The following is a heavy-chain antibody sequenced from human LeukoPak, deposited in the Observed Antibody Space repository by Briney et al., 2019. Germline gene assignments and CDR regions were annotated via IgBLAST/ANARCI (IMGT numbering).Heavy chain of an antibody. CDR1: GYSINNGYY. Sequence: SETLSLTCTVSGYSINNGYYWGWIRQSPGKGLEWIATIFHSGSTYYNPSLKSRVTISVDTSKNQFSLKLSSVTAADTAVYYCARHGSPMTTVTPFDYWGQGTLVTVSS. D-gene: IGHD4-11*01. J-gene: IGHJ4*02. CDR2: IFHSGST. V-gene: IGHV4-38-2*02. CDR3: ARHGSPMTTVTPFDY.